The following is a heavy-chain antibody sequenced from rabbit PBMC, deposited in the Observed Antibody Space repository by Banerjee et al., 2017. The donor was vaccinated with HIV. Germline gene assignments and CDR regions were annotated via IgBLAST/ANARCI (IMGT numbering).Heavy chain of an antibody. CDR1: GFSFSTSYY. Sequence: QSLEESGGDLVKPGASLTLTCTASGFSFSTSYYMCWVRQAPGKGLEWIGCIYTSSSGSTYYASWAKGRFTISKTSSTTVALQMTRLTAADTATYFCARDKDTNWVFNLWGPGTLVTVS. V-gene: IGHV1S40*01. J-gene: IGHJ4*01. D-gene: IGHD1-1*01. CDR3: ARDKDTNWVFNL. CDR2: IYTSSSGST.